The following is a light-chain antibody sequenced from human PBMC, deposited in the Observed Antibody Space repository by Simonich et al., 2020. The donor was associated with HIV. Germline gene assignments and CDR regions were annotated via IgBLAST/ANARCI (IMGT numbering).Light chain of an antibody. CDR1: QSVSSN. Sequence: EIVLTQSPATLSVSPGERATLSFRASQSVSSNLAWYQQKPGQAPRLLIYGASTRAPGIPARFSGSGSGTEFTLTISSLEPEDFAIYYCQQRTNWPPLTFGGGTKVEIK. CDR3: QQRTNWPPLT. J-gene: IGKJ4*01. V-gene: IGKV3-11*01. CDR2: GAS.